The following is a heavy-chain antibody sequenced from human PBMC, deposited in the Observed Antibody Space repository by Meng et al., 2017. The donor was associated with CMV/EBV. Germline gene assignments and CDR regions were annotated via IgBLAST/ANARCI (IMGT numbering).Heavy chain of an antibody. CDR2: IYYSGST. CDR3: ARSSQKWGGNSPLHY. V-gene: IGHV4-59*01. D-gene: IGHD4-23*01. J-gene: IGHJ4*02. CDR1: GGSISSYY. Sequence: SETLSLTCTVSGGSISSYYWSWIRQPPGKGLEWIGYIYYSGSTNYNPSLKCRVTISVDTSKNQFSLKLSSVTAADTAVYYCARSSQKWGGNSPLHYWGQGTLVTVSS.